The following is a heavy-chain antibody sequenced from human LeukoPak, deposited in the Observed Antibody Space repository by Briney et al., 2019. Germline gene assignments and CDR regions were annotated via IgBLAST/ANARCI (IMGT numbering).Heavy chain of an antibody. Sequence: GGSLRLSCAASGFTFSSYWMHWVRQAPGKGLVWVSRINSDGSSTSYADSVKGRFTISRDNAKNTLYLQMNSLRAEDTAVYYCARGPRWYCSGGSRYSWFDPWGQGTLVTVSS. D-gene: IGHD2-15*01. J-gene: IGHJ5*02. V-gene: IGHV3-74*01. CDR1: GFTFSSYW. CDR3: ARGPRWYCSGGSRYSWFDP. CDR2: INSDGSST.